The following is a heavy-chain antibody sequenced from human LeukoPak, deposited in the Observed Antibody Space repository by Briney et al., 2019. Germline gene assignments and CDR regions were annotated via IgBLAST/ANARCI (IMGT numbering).Heavy chain of an antibody. Sequence: SETLSLTCAVYGGSFSGYYWSWIRQPPGKGLEWIGEINHSGSTNYNPSLKSRVTISVDTSKNQFSLKLSSVTAADTAVYYCARGWWLRLLDYWGQGTLVTGSS. J-gene: IGHJ4*02. D-gene: IGHD5-12*01. V-gene: IGHV4-34*01. CDR2: INHSGST. CDR3: ARGWWLRLLDY. CDR1: GGSFSGYY.